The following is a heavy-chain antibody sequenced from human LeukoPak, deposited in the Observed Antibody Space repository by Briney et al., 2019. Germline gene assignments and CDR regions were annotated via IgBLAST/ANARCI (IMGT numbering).Heavy chain of an antibody. CDR1: GGSISSHY. V-gene: IGHV4-59*11. CDR2: IYYSGTT. CDR3: ARAESYYHYYIDV. Sequence: SETLSLTCTVSGGSISSHYWSWIRRPPGKGLEWIGYIYYSGTTSYNPSLRSRLTISVDTSKNQFSLKVTSVTAADTAVYYCARAESYYHYYIDVWGKGTTVTVSS. J-gene: IGHJ6*03.